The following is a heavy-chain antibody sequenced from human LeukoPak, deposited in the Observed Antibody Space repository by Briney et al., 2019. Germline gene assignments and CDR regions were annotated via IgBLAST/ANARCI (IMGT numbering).Heavy chain of an antibody. CDR3: ARGRDDYTHYNWFET. V-gene: IGHV4-34*01. Sequence: PSETLSLTCAVSGVSFSGYYWSGIRQSPERGREWIGEINHSAYTNYNPSLKSRVTISLDTSKTQFSVNLLSATAADTAVYYSARGRDDYTHYNWFETWGQGTLVTVSS. J-gene: IGHJ5*02. CDR2: INHSAYT. D-gene: IGHD4-11*01. CDR1: GVSFSGYY.